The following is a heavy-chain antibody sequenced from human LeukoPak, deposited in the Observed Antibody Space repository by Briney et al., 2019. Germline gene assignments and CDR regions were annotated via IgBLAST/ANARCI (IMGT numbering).Heavy chain of an antibody. CDR1: GYTFTSYY. J-gene: IGHJ5*02. V-gene: IGHV1-46*01. D-gene: IGHD4-17*01. CDR2: INPRGGST. Sequence: ASVKVSCKASGYTFTSYYMHWVRQAPGQGLEWMGIINPRGGSTSYAQKFQGRVTMTRDTSTNTVYMELSSLRSEDTAVYYCARRTVIRGNWFDPWGQGTLVTVSS. CDR3: ARRTVIRGNWFDP.